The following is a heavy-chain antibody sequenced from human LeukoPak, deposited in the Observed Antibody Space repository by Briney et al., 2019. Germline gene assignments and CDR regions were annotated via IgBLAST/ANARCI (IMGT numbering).Heavy chain of an antibody. D-gene: IGHD6-19*01. CDR1: GGSFSGYY. J-gene: IGHJ4*02. CDR3: ARRHRWQWLGFDY. V-gene: IGHV4-34*01. Sequence: SETLSLTCAVYGGSFSGYYWSWIRQPPGKGLEWIGEINHSGSTNYNPSLKSRVTISVDTSKNQFSLKLSSVTAADTAVYYCARRHRWQWLGFDYWGQGTLVTVSS. CDR2: INHSGST.